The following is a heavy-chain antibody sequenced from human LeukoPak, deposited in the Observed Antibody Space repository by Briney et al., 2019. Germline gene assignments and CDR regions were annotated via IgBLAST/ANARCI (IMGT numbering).Heavy chain of an antibody. CDR3: ASLKLLWTGFSGYDAFDI. CDR2: ISYDGSNK. D-gene: IGHD2-2*01. CDR1: GFTFSSYA. V-gene: IGHV3-30-3*01. J-gene: IGHJ3*02. Sequence: PGGSLRLSCAASGFTFSSYAMHWVRQAPGKGLEWVAVISYDGSNKYYADSVKGRFTISRDNSKNMLYLQMNSLGAEDTAVYYCASLKLLWTGFSGYDAFDIWGQGTMVTVSS.